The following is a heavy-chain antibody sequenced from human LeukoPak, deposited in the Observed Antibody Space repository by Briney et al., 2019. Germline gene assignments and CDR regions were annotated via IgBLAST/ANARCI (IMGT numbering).Heavy chain of an antibody. CDR2: IDPSDSYT. V-gene: IGHV5-10-1*01. J-gene: IGHJ4*02. CDR3: ARHTYYDILTGYWESPYYFDY. Sequence: GESPKISCEGSGYSFTSYWISWVRQMPGKGLEWMGRIDPSDSYTNYSPSFQGHVTISADKSISTAYLQWSSLKASDTAMYYCARHTYYDILTGYWESPYYFDYWGQGTLVTVSS. D-gene: IGHD3-9*01. CDR1: GYSFTSYW.